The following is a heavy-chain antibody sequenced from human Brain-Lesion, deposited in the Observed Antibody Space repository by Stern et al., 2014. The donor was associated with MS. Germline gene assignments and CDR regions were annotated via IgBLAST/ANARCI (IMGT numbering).Heavy chain of an antibody. V-gene: IGHV1-2*02. Sequence: QVQLVQSGAEVKKPGASVKVSCKTSGYIFTGYYIHWVRQAPGQGLEWMAWFNPNTGGIKYAQKVQGRVTISRDKSISTAYVELSSLTSDDTAVYYCARDQRGITIFGVVTDYYYLGMDVWGQGTTVTVSS. D-gene: IGHD3-3*01. CDR2: FNPNTGGI. CDR1: GYIFTGYY. CDR3: ARDQRGITIFGVVTDYYYLGMDV. J-gene: IGHJ6*02.